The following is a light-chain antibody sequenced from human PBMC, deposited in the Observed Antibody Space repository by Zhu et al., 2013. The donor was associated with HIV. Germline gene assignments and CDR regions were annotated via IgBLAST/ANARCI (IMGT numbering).Light chain of an antibody. CDR3: QQYDTSPPPMYI. CDR2: GAS. CDR1: QSVRSTC. V-gene: IGKV3-20*01. J-gene: IGKJ2*01. Sequence: EIVLTQSPGTLSLSPGDRATVSCRASQSVRSTCLAWYQQKPGQSPRLLIYGASSRATGIPDRFSGSGSGTDFTLTISRVEPGDFAVYYCQQYDTSPPPMYIFGQGTKLEIK.